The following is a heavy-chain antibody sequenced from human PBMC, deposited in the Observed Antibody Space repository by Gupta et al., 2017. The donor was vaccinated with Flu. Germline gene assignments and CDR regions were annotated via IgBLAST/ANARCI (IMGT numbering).Heavy chain of an antibody. CDR3: AKERGYDILYFDY. CDR1: GFTFRDYV. Sequence: EVQLLESGGGLVQPGGSLRLSCAASGFTFRDYVLSWVRQAPGKGREWVSSIGANGDSTDYADSVKGRFTISRDNFNSRMDLQMNSLRAEDTAVYYCAKERGYDILYFDYWGQGIPVTVSS. V-gene: IGHV3-23*01. CDR2: IGANGDST. D-gene: IGHD3-9*01. J-gene: IGHJ4*02.